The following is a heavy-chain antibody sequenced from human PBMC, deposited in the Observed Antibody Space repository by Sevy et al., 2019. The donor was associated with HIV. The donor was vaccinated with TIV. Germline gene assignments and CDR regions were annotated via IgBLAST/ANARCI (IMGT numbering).Heavy chain of an antibody. D-gene: IGHD4-17*01. J-gene: IGHJ4*02. CDR3: ARDLPPSATTVAHFDY. CDR1: GFTFSSYE. CDR2: ISNSGTTI. V-gene: IGHV3-48*03. Sequence: GGSLRLSCAASGFTFSSYEMNWVRQAPGKGLEWVSYISNSGTTISYSDSVRGRFSISRDKARNSLYLQMNSLGAEVTAVYYCARDLPPSATTVAHFDYWGQGTLVTVSS.